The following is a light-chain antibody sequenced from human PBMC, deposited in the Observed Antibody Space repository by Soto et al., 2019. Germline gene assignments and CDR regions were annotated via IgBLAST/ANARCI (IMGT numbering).Light chain of an antibody. CDR1: SSDVGAYTS. Sequence: HSVLTQPASVSGSPGQSITISCTGSSSDVGAYTSVSWYQQHPGKAPKLMIYEVSNRPSGVSRRFSGSKSGNTASLTISGLQAEDEAHYYCSSYTSDNRNYVFGTGTKVTVL. CDR2: EVS. J-gene: IGLJ1*01. CDR3: SSYTSDNRNYV. V-gene: IGLV2-14*01.